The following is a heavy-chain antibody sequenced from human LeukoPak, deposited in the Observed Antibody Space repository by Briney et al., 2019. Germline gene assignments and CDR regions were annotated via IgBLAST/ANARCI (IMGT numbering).Heavy chain of an antibody. CDR2: IIPILGIA. D-gene: IGHD2-2*01. CDR3: ASPRALYCSSTSCQTANGAFDI. CDR1: GGTFSSYT. J-gene: IGHJ3*02. Sequence: GSSVKVSCKASGGTFSSYTISWVRQAPGQGLEWMGRIIPILGIANYAQKFQGRVTITADKSTSTAYMELSSLRSEETAVYYCASPRALYCSSTSCQTANGAFDIWGQGTMVTVSS. V-gene: IGHV1-69*02.